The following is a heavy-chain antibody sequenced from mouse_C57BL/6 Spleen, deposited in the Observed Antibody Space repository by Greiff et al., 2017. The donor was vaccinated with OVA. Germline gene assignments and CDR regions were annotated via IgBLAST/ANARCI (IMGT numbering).Heavy chain of an antibody. D-gene: IGHD2-1*01. J-gene: IGHJ2*01. V-gene: IGHV7-3*01. CDR1: GFTFTDYY. CDR2: IRNKANGYTT. CDR3: ARCGYGNYPYYFDY. Sequence: EVKVEESGGGLVQPGGSLSLSCAASGFTFTDYYMSWVRQPPGKALEWLGFIRNKANGYTTEYSASVKGRFTISRDNSQSILYLQMNALRAEDSATYYCARCGYGNYPYYFDYWGQGTTLTVSS.